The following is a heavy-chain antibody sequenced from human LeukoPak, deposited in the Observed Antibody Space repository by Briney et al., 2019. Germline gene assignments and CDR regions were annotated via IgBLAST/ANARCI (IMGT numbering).Heavy chain of an antibody. D-gene: IGHD1-26*01. CDR1: GGSVSTGAYY. CDR2: IYYSGST. V-gene: IGHV4-39*01. CDR3: ARLYWEIRLDH. J-gene: IGHJ5*02. Sequence: PSETLSLTCTVSGGSVSTGAYYWGWIRQPPGKGLEWIGSIYYSGSTYYNPSLKSRVTISVDTSKNQFSLKRGSLTAADTAVYYCARLYWEIRLDHWGQGTLATVSS.